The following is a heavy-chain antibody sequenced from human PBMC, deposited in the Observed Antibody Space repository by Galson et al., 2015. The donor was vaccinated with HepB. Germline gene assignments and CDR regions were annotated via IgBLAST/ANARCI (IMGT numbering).Heavy chain of an antibody. CDR1: GDSVSSNSAA. J-gene: IGHJ4*02. Sequence: CAISGDSVSSNSAAWNWIRQSPSRGLEWLGRTYYRSKWYNDYAVSVKSRITINPDTSKNQFSLQLNSVTPEDTAVYYCARESPWGDYGSGSFIYYFDYWGQGTLVTVSS. CDR3: ARESPWGDYGSGSFIYYFDY. CDR2: TYYRSKWYN. V-gene: IGHV6-1*01. D-gene: IGHD3-10*01.